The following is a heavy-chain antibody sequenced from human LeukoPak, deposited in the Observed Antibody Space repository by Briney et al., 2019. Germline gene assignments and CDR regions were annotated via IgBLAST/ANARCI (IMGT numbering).Heavy chain of an antibody. CDR2: ISAYNGNT. CDR1: GYTFTSYG. V-gene: IGHV1-18*01. J-gene: IGHJ4*02. Sequence: ASVKVSCKASGYTFTSYGISWVRQAPGQGVEGMGWISAYNGNTNYAQKLQGRVTMTTDTSTSTAYMELRSLRSDDTAVYYCARGPYYYDSSGYYLFDYWGQGTLVTVSS. D-gene: IGHD3-22*01. CDR3: ARGPYYYDSSGYYLFDY.